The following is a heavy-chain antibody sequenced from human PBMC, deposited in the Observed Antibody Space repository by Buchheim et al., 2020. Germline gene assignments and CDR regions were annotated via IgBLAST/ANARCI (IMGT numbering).Heavy chain of an antibody. J-gene: IGHJ1*01. CDR1: GYTFTSYY. CDR3: ARSTLAVTYYYDSSGYPRYFQH. V-gene: IGHV1-46*03. Sequence: QVPLVQSGAEVKKPGASVKVSCKASGYTFTSYYMHWVRQAPGQGLEWMGIFNPSGGSTSSAQKFQGRVTMTRDTSPSQVYMELSSLRSEDTAVYYCARSTLAVTYYYDSSGYPRYFQHWGQGTL. CDR2: FNPSGGST. D-gene: IGHD3-22*01.